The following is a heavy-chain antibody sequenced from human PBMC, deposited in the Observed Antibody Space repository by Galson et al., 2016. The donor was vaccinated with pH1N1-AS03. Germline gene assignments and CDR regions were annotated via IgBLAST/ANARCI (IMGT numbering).Heavy chain of an antibody. CDR2: ISYDGVTE. CDR3: ARVGVVGPPYGMDV. CDR1: GFTFSRYP. D-gene: IGHD2-15*01. J-gene: IGHJ6*02. V-gene: IGHV3-30*03. Sequence: SLRLSCATSGFTFSRYPIHWVRQAPGKGLEWEALISYDGVTEHYADSVKGRFTISRDNFKNTVYLQMNSLRADDTAVYYCARVGVVGPPYGMDVWGQGTTVTVSS.